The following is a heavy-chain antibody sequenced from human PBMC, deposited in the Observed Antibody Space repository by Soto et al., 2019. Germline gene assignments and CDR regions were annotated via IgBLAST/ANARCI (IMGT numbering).Heavy chain of an antibody. CDR1: GFTVSNAW. V-gene: IGHV3-15*01. J-gene: IGHJ4*02. CDR2: IKSKTGGGTT. D-gene: IGHD5-18*01. Sequence: EVQLVESGGGLVKPGGSLRLSCAASGFTVSNAWMSWVRQAPGKGLEWVGRIKSKTGGGTTEYDAPVKGRFTISRDDSKNTLYLQMNSLKTEDTAVYYCTRYSYGASEYWGQGTLVTVSS. CDR3: TRYSYGASEY.